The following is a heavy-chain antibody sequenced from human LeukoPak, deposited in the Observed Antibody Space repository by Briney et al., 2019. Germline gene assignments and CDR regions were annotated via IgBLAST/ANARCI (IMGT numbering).Heavy chain of an antibody. Sequence: ASVKVSCKASGGTFSSYAISWVRQAPGQGLEWMGGIIPIFGTANYAQKFQGRVTITTDESTSTAYMELSSLRSEDTAVYYCARAPHYYDSSGYYYEWFDPWGQGTLVTVSS. V-gene: IGHV1-69*05. CDR1: GGTFSSYA. D-gene: IGHD3-22*01. CDR3: ARAPHYYDSSGYYYEWFDP. CDR2: IIPIFGTA. J-gene: IGHJ5*02.